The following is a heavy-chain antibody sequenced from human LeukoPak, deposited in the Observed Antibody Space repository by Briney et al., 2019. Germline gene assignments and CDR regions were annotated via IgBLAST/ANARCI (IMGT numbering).Heavy chain of an antibody. CDR2: ISGSGGGT. J-gene: IGHJ4*02. CDR3: AKATYYYGSGSYDY. D-gene: IGHD3-10*01. Sequence: PGGSLRLSCAASGFTFSSYAMSWVRQAPGKGLEWVSAISGSGGGTYYADSVKGRFTISRDNSKNTLYLQMNSLRAEDTAVYYCAKATYYYGSGSYDYWGQGTLVTVSS. V-gene: IGHV3-23*01. CDR1: GFTFSSYA.